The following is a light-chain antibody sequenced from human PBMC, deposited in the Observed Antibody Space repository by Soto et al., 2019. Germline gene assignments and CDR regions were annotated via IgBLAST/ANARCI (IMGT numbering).Light chain of an antibody. CDR3: QQYNNWPLT. Sequence: EIVLTQSPGTLSLSPGERATLSCRASQSISSKYLAWYQQKPGQAPRLLIYGASRRATSIPARFSGSGSGTEFTLTISSLQSEDFAIYYCQQYNNWPLTFSGGTKVDIK. J-gene: IGKJ4*01. V-gene: IGKV3-15*01. CDR2: GAS. CDR1: QSISSKY.